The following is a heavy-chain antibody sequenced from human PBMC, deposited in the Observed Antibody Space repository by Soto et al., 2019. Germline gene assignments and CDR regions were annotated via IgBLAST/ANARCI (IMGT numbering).Heavy chain of an antibody. J-gene: IGHJ4*02. CDR2: IYRGDGT. CDR1: GFTVSSNY. Sequence: GGSLRLSCAASGFTVSSNYMSWVRQAPGKGPEWVSGIYRGDGTYYADSVKGRFIISRDNSNNTLYFQMNSLRAEDTAVYYCATLTKYDILTGFYPCWGQGTLVTVSS. D-gene: IGHD3-9*01. CDR3: ATLTKYDILTGFYPC. V-gene: IGHV3-66*01.